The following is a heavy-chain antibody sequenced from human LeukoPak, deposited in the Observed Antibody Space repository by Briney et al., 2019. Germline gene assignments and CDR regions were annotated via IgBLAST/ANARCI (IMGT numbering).Heavy chain of an antibody. Sequence: GGSLRLSCAASGFTVSSNYMSWVRHAPGKGLEWVSVIYSGGSTYYADSVKGRFTISRDNSKNTLYLQMNSLRAEDTAVYYCARDPIPYYYGMDVWGQGTTVTVSS. D-gene: IGHD2-21*01. CDR2: IYSGGST. CDR1: GFTVSSNY. V-gene: IGHV3-66*01. J-gene: IGHJ6*02. CDR3: ARDPIPYYYGMDV.